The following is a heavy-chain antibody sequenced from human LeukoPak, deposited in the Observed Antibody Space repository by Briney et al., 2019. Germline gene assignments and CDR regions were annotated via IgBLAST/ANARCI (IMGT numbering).Heavy chain of an antibody. V-gene: IGHV3-74*01. Sequence: GGSLRLSCAASGFTFSSYWMHWVRQAPGKGLVWVSRINSDGSSTSYADSVKGRFTISRDNAKNTLYLQMNSLRAEDTAVYYCARVPDYGPLYYYYGMDAWGKGTTVTVSS. CDR1: GFTFSSYW. D-gene: IGHD4-17*01. J-gene: IGHJ6*04. CDR3: ARVPDYGPLYYYYGMDA. CDR2: INSDGSST.